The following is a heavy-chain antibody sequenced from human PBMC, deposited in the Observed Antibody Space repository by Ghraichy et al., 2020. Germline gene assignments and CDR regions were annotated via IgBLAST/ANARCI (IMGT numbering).Heavy chain of an antibody. Sequence: LSLTCAASGFTFSSYGMHWVRQAPGKGLEWVAVIWYDGSNKYYADSVKGRFTISRDNSKNTLYLQMNSLRAEDTAVYYCARDHRAYCGGDCYSDYFDYWGQGTLVTVSS. CDR1: GFTFSSYG. D-gene: IGHD2-21*02. J-gene: IGHJ4*02. V-gene: IGHV3-33*01. CDR3: ARDHRAYCGGDCYSDYFDY. CDR2: IWYDGSNK.